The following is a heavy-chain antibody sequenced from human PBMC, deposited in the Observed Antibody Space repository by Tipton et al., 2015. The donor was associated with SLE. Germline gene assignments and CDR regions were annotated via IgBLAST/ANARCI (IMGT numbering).Heavy chain of an antibody. D-gene: IGHD1-20*01. V-gene: IGHV4-34*01. Sequence: LRLSCAVYGGTFRGYWWSWIRQSPGKGLEWIGEIYQSGSTNYSPSLESRISISVDTSKKQVSLQLRSVTAADTAVYYCARHITGNRAFDIWGQGTMVTVSS. CDR3: ARHITGNRAFDI. CDR1: GGTFRGYW. J-gene: IGHJ3*02. CDR2: IYQSGST.